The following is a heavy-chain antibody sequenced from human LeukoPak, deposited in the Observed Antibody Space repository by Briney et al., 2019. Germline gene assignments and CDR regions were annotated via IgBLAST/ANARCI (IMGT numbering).Heavy chain of an antibody. J-gene: IGHJ1*01. D-gene: IGHD6-13*01. Sequence: ASVKVSCKASGYTFTGYYIHWVRQAPGQGLEWMGWVNPNDGGTNYAQKFQGRVTMNWDTSITTAYMELSSLTSDDTAVYYCARDLDSSWTGYFQPWGQGTLVTVSS. CDR3: ARDLDSSWTGYFQP. CDR1: GYTFTGYY. CDR2: VNPNDGGT. V-gene: IGHV1-2*02.